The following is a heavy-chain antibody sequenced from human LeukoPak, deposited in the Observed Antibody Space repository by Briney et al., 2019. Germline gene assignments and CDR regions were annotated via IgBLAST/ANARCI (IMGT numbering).Heavy chain of an antibody. V-gene: IGHV1-2*02. CDR2: INPNSGGT. CDR1: GYTFTGYY. D-gene: IGHD2-2*01. J-gene: IGHJ4*02. CDR3: AREDSTRDIVVVPAVPDPLDY. Sequence: ASVKVSCKASGYTFTGYYMHWVRQAPGQGLEWMGWINPNSGGTNYAQKFQGRVTMTRDTSISTAYMELSRLRSGDTAVYYCAREDSTRDIVVVPAVPDPLDYWGQGTLVTVSS.